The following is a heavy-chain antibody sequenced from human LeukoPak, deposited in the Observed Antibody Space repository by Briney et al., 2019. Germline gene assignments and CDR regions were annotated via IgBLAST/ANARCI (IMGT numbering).Heavy chain of an antibody. J-gene: IGHJ6*03. Sequence: SETLSLTCTVSGGSISSYCWSWIRQPPGKGLEWIGYIFYSGSTNYNPSHKSRVTISVDTSKNQFSLKLSSVTAADTAVYYCARVRCSCGSCYLGSYYYMDVWGKGTTVTISS. CDR3: ARVRCSCGSCYLGSYYYMDV. CDR2: IFYSGST. V-gene: IGHV4-59*01. D-gene: IGHD2-15*01. CDR1: GGSISSYC.